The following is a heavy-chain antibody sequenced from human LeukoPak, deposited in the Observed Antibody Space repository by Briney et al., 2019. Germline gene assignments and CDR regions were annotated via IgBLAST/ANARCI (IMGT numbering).Heavy chain of an antibody. CDR3: ARDHSWEPVGEY. J-gene: IGHJ4*02. Sequence: GGSLRLSCAASGFTFSRNAMSWVRQAPGKGLEWVANIKQDGSEKYYVDSVKGRFTISRDNAKNSLYLQMNSLRAEDTAVYYCARDHSWEPVGEYWGQGTLVTVSS. V-gene: IGHV3-7*01. CDR2: IKQDGSEK. CDR1: GFTFSRNA. D-gene: IGHD1-26*01.